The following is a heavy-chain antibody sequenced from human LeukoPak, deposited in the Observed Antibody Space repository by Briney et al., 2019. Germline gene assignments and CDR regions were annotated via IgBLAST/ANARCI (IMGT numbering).Heavy chain of an antibody. CDR3: ASQKGWGFRDLGQFDY. D-gene: IGHD1-26*01. V-gene: IGHV3-11*01. CDR2: ISSSGSTI. J-gene: IGHJ4*02. Sequence: GGSLRLSCAASGFTFSDYYMSWIRQAPGKGLEWVSYISSSGSTIYYADSVKGRFTISRDNAKNSLYLQMNSLRAEDTAVYYCASQKGWGFRDLGQFDYWGQGTLVTVSS. CDR1: GFTFSDYY.